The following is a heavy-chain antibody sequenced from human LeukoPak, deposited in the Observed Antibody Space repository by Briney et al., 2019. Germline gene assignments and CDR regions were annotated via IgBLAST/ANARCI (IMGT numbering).Heavy chain of an antibody. Sequence: PSETLSLTCAVYGGSFSGYYWSWLRQPPGKGLEWIGEINHSGSTNYHPSLKSRVTIPVDTSKNQFSLKLSSVTAAETAVDYCARGLAMPSICGQGTMVTVSS. V-gene: IGHV4-34*01. D-gene: IGHD2-2*01. CDR3: ARGLAMPSI. CDR1: GGSFSGYY. CDR2: INHSGST. J-gene: IGHJ3*02.